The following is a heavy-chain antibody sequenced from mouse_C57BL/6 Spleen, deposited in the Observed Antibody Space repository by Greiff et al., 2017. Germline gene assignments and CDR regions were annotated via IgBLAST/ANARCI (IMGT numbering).Heavy chain of an antibody. CDR2: IDPSDSET. CDR1: GYTFTSYW. D-gene: IGHD1-1*01. CDR3: AGGNYYGSFDY. V-gene: IGHV1-52*01. J-gene: IGHJ2*01. Sequence: QVQLQQSGAELVRPGSSVKLSCKASGYTFTSYWMHWVKQRPIQGLEWIGNIDPSDSETHYNQKFKDKATLTVDKSSSTAYMQLSSLTSEDSAVYYCAGGNYYGSFDYWGQGTTLTVSS.